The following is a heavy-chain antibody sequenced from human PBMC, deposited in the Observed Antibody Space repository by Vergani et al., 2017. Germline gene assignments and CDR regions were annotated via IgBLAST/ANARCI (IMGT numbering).Heavy chain of an antibody. CDR3: ARDGYCSSTSCLRYYYGMDV. Sequence: EVQLVESGGGLVQPGGSLRLSCAASGFTFSSYSMNWVRQAPGKGLEWVSYISSSSSTIYYADSVKGRFTISRDNAKNSLYLQMNSLRAEDTAVYYCARDGYCSSTSCLRYYYGMDVWGQGTTVTVSS. CDR1: GFTFSSYS. J-gene: IGHJ6*02. D-gene: IGHD2-2*01. CDR2: ISSSSSTI. V-gene: IGHV3-48*04.